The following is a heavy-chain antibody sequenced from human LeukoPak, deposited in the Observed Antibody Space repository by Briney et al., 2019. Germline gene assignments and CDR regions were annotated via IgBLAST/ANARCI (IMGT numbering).Heavy chain of an antibody. CDR1: GYTFTSYY. V-gene: IGHV1-46*01. Sequence: ASVKVSCKASGYTFTSYYMHWVRQAPGQGLEWMGIINPSGGSTSYAQKFQGRVTMTRDTSTSTVYMELSSLRSEDTAVYYCARSRHSNSIYYYYGMDVWGQGTTVTVSS. CDR3: ARSRHSNSIYYYYGMDV. CDR2: INPSGGST. J-gene: IGHJ6*02. D-gene: IGHD4-11*01.